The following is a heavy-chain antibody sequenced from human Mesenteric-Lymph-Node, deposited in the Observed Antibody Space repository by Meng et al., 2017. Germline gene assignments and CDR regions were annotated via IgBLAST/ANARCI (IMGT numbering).Heavy chain of an antibody. CDR2: IIPIFGTA. CDR1: GRTFSSYA. J-gene: IGHJ5*02. D-gene: IGHD3-10*01. V-gene: IGHV1-69*06. Sequence: SVKVSCKASGRTFSSYAISWVRQAPGQGLEWMGGIIPIFGTANYAQKFQGRVTITADKSTSTAYMELSSLRSEDTAVYYCAREGGGITMVRGVLVGWFDPWGHGTQVT. CDR3: AREGGGITMVRGVLVGWFDP.